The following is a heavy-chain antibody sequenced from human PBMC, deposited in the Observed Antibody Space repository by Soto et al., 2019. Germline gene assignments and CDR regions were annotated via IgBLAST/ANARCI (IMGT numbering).Heavy chain of an antibody. D-gene: IGHD5-18*01. Sequence: EVPLVESGGDLVQPGGFLRLSCATSGFTFSRYWMHWVRQVPGKGLVWVSRINSDGSSISYSDSVKGRFTISRDNAKNTLYLQMNSLRVEDSAVYYCAGLPVDTGTSLDYWGQGTLVTVSS. CDR3: AGLPVDTGTSLDY. V-gene: IGHV3-74*01. J-gene: IGHJ4*02. CDR2: INSDGSSI. CDR1: GFTFSRYW.